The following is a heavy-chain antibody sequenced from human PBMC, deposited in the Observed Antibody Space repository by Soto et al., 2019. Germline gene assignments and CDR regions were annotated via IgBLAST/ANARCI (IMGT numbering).Heavy chain of an antibody. Sequence: GGSLRLSCAASGFTFSNAWMNWVRQAPGKGLEWVGRIKSKTDGGTTDYAAPVKGRFTISRDDSKNTLYLQMNSLKTEDTAVYYCTTSLYYDFWSGYPERGGYYGMDVWGQGTTVTVSS. D-gene: IGHD3-3*01. CDR2: IKSKTDGGTT. CDR1: GFTFSNAW. V-gene: IGHV3-15*07. J-gene: IGHJ6*02. CDR3: TTSLYYDFWSGYPERGGYYGMDV.